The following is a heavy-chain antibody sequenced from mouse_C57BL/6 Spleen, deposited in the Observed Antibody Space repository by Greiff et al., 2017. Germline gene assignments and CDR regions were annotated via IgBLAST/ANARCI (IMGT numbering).Heavy chain of an antibody. CDR2: IDPSDSET. CDR1: GYTFTSYW. Sequence: QVQLHQSGAELVRPGSSVKLSCKASGYTFTSYWMHWVKQRPIQGLEWIGNIDPSDSETHYNQKFKDKATLTVDKSSSTAYMQLSSLTSEDSAVYYCERGRGNAMDYWGQGTSVTVSS. CDR3: ERGRGNAMDY. J-gene: IGHJ4*01. V-gene: IGHV1-52*01.